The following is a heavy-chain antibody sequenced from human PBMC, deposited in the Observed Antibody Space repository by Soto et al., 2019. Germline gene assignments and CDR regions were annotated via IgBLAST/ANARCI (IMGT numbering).Heavy chain of an antibody. CDR1: GFTFSSYG. CDR2: IWYDGSNK. Sequence: QVQLVESGGGVVQPGRSLRLSCAASGFTFSSYGMHWVRQAPGKRLEWVAVIWYDGSNKYYADSVKGRFTISRDNSKNTLYLQMNSLGAEDTAVYYCARLTALGYYGMGVWGQGTTVTVSS. CDR3: ARLTALGYYGMGV. J-gene: IGHJ6*02. D-gene: IGHD2-21*02. V-gene: IGHV3-33*01.